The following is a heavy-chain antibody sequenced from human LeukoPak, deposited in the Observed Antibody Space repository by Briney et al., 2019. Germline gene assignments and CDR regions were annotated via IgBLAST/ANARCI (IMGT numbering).Heavy chain of an antibody. CDR2: INHRGST. J-gene: IGHJ4*02. CDR1: GGSFRGYY. V-gene: IGHV4-34*01. CDR3: ARGNTVTEKPFDY. D-gene: IGHD4-17*01. Sequence: SETLSLTCAVYGGSFRGYYWSWIRQPPGKGLEWIGEINHRGSTKYNPSLKSRITISVDTSKNQFSLNLRSATAADTAVYYCARGNTVTEKPFDYWGQGTLVTVSS.